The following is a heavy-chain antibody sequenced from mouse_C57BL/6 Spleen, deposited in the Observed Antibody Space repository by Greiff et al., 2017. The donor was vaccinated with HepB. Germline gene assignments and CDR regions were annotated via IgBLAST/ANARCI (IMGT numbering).Heavy chain of an antibody. V-gene: IGHV1-9*01. Sequence: VQLQESGAELMKPGASVKLSCKATGYTFTGYWIEWVKQRPGHGLEWIGEILPGRGSTNYNEKFKGKATFTADTSSNTAYMQLSSLTTEDSAIYYCAPYGRGGTPYYFDYWGQGTTLTVSS. CDR3: APYGRGGTPYYFDY. D-gene: IGHD1-1*01. CDR2: ILPGRGST. J-gene: IGHJ2*01. CDR1: GYTFTGYW.